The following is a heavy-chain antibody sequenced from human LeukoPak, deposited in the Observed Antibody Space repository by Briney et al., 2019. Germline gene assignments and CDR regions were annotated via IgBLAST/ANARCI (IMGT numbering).Heavy chain of an antibody. CDR3: AKVLSSCPEPCVTAPNWFDP. CDR2: IRYDGSNK. J-gene: IGHJ5*02. D-gene: IGHD6-13*01. Sequence: GGSLRLSCAASGFTFSSYGMHWVRQAPGKGLEWVAFIRYDGSNKYYADSVKGRFTISRDNSKNTLYLQMNSLRAEDTAVYYCAKVLSSCPEPCVTAPNWFDPWGQGTLVTVSS. CDR1: GFTFSSYG. V-gene: IGHV3-30*02.